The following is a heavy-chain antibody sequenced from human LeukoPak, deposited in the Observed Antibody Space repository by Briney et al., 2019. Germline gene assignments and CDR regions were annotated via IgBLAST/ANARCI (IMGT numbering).Heavy chain of an antibody. V-gene: IGHV3-21*01. D-gene: IGHD4-17*01. CDR1: GFTFSSYS. CDR2: ISSSSSYI. CDR3: ARWDYGDQFFDY. Sequence: GGSLRLSCAASGFTFSSYSMNWVRQAPGKGLEWVSSISSSSSYIYYADSVKGRCTISRDNAKNSLYLQMTSLRAEDTAVYYCARWDYGDQFFDYWGQGTLVTVSS. J-gene: IGHJ4*02.